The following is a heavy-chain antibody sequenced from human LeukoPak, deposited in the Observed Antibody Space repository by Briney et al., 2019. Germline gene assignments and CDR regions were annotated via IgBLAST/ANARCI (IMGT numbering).Heavy chain of an antibody. D-gene: IGHD3-10*01. CDR1: GFTFSSYW. Sequence: PGGSLRLSCAASGFTFSSYWMSWVRQAPGKGLEWVANIKQDGSEKYYVDSVKGRFTISRDNAKNSLYLQMNSLRAEDTAVYYCARVGGYYGSGSYFDYWGRGTLVTVSS. J-gene: IGHJ4*02. CDR3: ARVGGYYGSGSYFDY. CDR2: IKQDGSEK. V-gene: IGHV3-7*03.